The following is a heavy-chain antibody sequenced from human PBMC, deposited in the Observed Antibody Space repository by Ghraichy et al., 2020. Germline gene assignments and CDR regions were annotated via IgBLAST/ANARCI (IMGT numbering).Heavy chain of an antibody. CDR3: ATLITGPATY. V-gene: IGHV3-23*01. CDR1: GFPFSSYG. CDR2: IGATGYTT. D-gene: IGHD1-14*01. J-gene: IGHJ4*02. Sequence: LSLTCAASGFPFSSYGMTWVRQAPGKGLEWVSSIGATGYTTYYADSVKGRFTISRDNSKNTLYLQMNSLRAEDTAVYYCATLITGPATYWGQGTLVTVSS.